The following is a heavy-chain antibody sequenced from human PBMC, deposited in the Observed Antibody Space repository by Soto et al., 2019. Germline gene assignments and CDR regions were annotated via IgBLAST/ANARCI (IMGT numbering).Heavy chain of an antibody. V-gene: IGHV3-30*03. CDR1: GVTFSSNG. D-gene: IGHD6-13*01. CDR2: IPDDGTYN. J-gene: IGHJ1*01. Sequence: QVQLVESGGGVVKPGRSLRLSCAASGVTFSSNGSHWVRQLPGRGLEWLAVIPDDGTYNHYSDSVKGRFTISRGNSKKTLCREMNSPRGEDTAMYYCATASTNISSWADHWGQGTLVTVSS. CDR3: ATASTNISSWADH.